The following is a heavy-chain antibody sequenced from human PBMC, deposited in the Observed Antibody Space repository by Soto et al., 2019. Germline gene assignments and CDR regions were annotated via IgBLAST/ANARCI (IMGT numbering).Heavy chain of an antibody. D-gene: IGHD6-19*01. CDR2: IIPILGIA. CDR1: GGTFSSYT. Sequence: ASVKVSCKASGGTFSSYTISWVRQAPGQGLEWMGRIIPILGIANYAQKFQGRVTITADKSTSTAYMELSSLRSEDTAVYYCASEPAVAGNYYYYYMDVWGKGTTVTVSS. V-gene: IGHV1-69*02. CDR3: ASEPAVAGNYYYYYMDV. J-gene: IGHJ6*03.